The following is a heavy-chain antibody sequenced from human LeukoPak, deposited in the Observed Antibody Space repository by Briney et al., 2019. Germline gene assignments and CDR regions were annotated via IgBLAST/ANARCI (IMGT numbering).Heavy chain of an antibody. D-gene: IGHD1-26*01. V-gene: IGHV3-74*01. CDR2: INSDGSST. J-gene: IGHJ4*02. CDR3: ARDFSSGSYYGDYFFDY. CDR1: GFTFSSYW. Sequence: GGSLRFSCAASGFTFSSYWMHWVRQAPGKGLVWVSRINSDGSSTSYADSVKGRFTISRDNAKNSLYLQMNSLRAEDTAVYYCARDFSSGSYYGDYFFDYWGQGTLVTVSS.